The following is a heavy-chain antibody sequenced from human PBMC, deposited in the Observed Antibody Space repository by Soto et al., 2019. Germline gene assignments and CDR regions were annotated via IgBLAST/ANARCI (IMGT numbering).Heavy chain of an antibody. Sequence: ASVKVSCKASGYTFTSYGISWVRQAPGQGLEWMGWISAYNGNTNYAQKLQGRVTMTTDTSTSTAYMELRSLRSDDTAVYYCARDKQWLPTGTYWFDPWGQGTLVTVSS. D-gene: IGHD6-19*01. V-gene: IGHV1-18*01. CDR2: ISAYNGNT. CDR3: ARDKQWLPTGTYWFDP. CDR1: GYTFTSYG. J-gene: IGHJ5*02.